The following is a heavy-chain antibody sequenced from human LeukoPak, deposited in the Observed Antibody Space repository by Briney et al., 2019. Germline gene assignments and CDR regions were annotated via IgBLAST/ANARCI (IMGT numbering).Heavy chain of an antibody. Sequence: GRSLRLSCAASGFTFSSYGMHWVRQAPGKGLEWVAVISYDGSNKYYADSVKGRFTISRDNSKNTLYLQMNSLRAEDTAVYYCAKVSERLATVSNFDYWGRGTLVTVSS. CDR2: ISYDGSNK. CDR1: GFTFSSYG. J-gene: IGHJ4*02. CDR3: AKVSERLATVSNFDY. D-gene: IGHD6-19*01. V-gene: IGHV3-30*18.